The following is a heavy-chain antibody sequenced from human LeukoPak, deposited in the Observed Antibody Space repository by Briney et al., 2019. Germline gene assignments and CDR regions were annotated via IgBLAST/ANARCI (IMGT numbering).Heavy chain of an antibody. D-gene: IGHD3-3*01. CDR3: ARDHKPLLNYDFWSGYSYYFDY. V-gene: IGHV4-39*07. J-gene: IGHJ4*02. CDR1: GGSISSYY. Sequence: SETLSLTCTVSGGSISSYYWGWIRQPPGKGLEWIGSIYYSGSTYYNPSLKSRVTISVDTSKNQFSLKLSSVTAADTAVYYCARDHKPLLNYDFWSGYSYYFDYWGQGTLVTVSS. CDR2: IYYSGST.